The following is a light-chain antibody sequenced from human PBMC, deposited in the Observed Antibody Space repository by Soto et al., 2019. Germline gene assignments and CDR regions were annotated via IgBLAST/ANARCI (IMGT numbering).Light chain of an antibody. CDR1: QTVSSSY. Sequence: EIVLTQSPGTLSLSPGERATLSCRAIQTVSSSYLAWYQQKSGQAPRLLIYGASTRAAGIPDRFSGSGSGTDFTLTISRLEPEDFAVYYCQQYGRSPPVKFGQGTKVDI. J-gene: IGKJ1*01. CDR3: QQYGRSPPVK. CDR2: GAS. V-gene: IGKV3-20*01.